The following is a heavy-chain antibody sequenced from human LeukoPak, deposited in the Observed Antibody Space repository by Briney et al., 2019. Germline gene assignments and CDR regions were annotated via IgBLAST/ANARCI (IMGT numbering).Heavy chain of an antibody. CDR2: MNPNSGTT. J-gene: IGHJ4*02. Sequence: ASVKVSCNASGYTFTSYDINWVRHAPGQGLEWMGWMNPNSGTTGYAQKFQGRVTITRNTSITTAYMEMSSLRSEDTAVYFCARDSLLAAPYTDHWGQGTLVTVSS. CDR1: GYTFTSYD. D-gene: IGHD3-10*01. V-gene: IGHV1-8*03. CDR3: ARDSLLAAPYTDH.